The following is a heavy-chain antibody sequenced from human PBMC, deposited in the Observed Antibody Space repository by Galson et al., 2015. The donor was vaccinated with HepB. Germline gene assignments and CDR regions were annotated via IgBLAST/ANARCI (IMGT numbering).Heavy chain of an antibody. Sequence: QSGAEVKKPGESLRIFCKGSGYSFTSYWISWVRQMPGKGLEWMGWIEPSDSYTNYSPSFQGHVTISADKSISTAYLQWSSLKASDTAMYYCARPSWRGLGGLGNWFDPWGQGTLVTVSS. D-gene: IGHD3/OR15-3a*01. J-gene: IGHJ5*02. CDR3: ARPSWRGLGGLGNWFDP. V-gene: IGHV5-10-1*01. CDR2: IEPSDSYT. CDR1: GYSFTSYW.